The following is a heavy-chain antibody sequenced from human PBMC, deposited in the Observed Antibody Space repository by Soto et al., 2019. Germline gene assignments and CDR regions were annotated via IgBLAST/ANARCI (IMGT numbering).Heavy chain of an antibody. V-gene: IGHV1-58*02. CDR3: AAGYSSGWYVWDYYGMDV. J-gene: IGHJ6*02. CDR1: GFTFTSSA. D-gene: IGHD6-13*01. CDR2: IVVGSGNT. Sequence: QMQLVQSGPEVKKPGTSVKVSCKASGFTFTSSAMQWVRQARGQRLEWIGWIVVGSGNTNYAQKFQERVTITRDRSTSPAYLELSSVRSEDTAVYGCAAGYSSGWYVWDYYGMDVWGQGTTVTVSS.